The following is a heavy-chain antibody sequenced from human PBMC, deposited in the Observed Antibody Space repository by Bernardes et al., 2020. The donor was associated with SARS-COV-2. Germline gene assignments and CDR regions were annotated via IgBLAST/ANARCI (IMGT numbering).Heavy chain of an antibody. Sequence: GGSLRLSCAASGFTFSSYAMTWVRQAPGKGLEWVSAISGSGGSTYYADSVKGRFTISRDNSKNTLYLQMNSLRAEDTAVYYCAKDGQRIVVEYYSYMGVCGNDTTVTVSS. CDR2: ISGSGGST. V-gene: IGHV3-23*01. CDR1: GFTFSSYA. J-gene: IGHJ6*03. CDR3: AKDGQRIVVEYYSYMGV. D-gene: IGHD2-2*01.